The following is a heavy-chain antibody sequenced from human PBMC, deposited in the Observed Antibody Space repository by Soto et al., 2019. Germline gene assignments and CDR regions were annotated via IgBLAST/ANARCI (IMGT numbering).Heavy chain of an antibody. D-gene: IGHD3-22*01. Sequence: GGSLRLSCAASGFTFSSYSMNWVRQAPGKGLEWVSYISSSGSTIYYADSVKGRFTISRDNAKNSLYLQMNSLRAEDTAVYYCARDFSDSSFFDYWGQGTLVTVSS. CDR1: GFTFSSYS. J-gene: IGHJ4*02. V-gene: IGHV3-48*04. CDR2: ISSSGSTI. CDR3: ARDFSDSSFFDY.